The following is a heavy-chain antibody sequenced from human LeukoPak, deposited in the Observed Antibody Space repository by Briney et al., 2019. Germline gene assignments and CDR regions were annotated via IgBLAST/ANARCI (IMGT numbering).Heavy chain of an antibody. CDR3: ATLVVPAATGVNWFDP. Sequence: SSETLSLTCAVYGGSFSGYYWSWIRQPPGKGLEWIGEINHSGSTNYNPSLKSRVTISVDTSKNQFSLKLSSVTAADTAVYYCATLVVPAATGVNWFDPWGQGTLVTVSS. CDR2: INHSGST. CDR1: GGSFSGYY. D-gene: IGHD2-2*01. J-gene: IGHJ5*02. V-gene: IGHV4-34*01.